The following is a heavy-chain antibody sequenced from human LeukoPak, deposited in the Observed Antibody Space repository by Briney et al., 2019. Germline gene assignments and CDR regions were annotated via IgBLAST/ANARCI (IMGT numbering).Heavy chain of an antibody. CDR1: GGPISSSSYY. CDR2: IYYSGST. Sequence: SETLSLTCTVSGGPISSSSYYWGWIRQPPGKGLEWIGSIYYSGSTYYNPSLKSRVTISVDTSKNQFSLKLSSVTAADTAVYYCARSRSAKWELLGWYFDLWGRGTLVTVSS. D-gene: IGHD1-26*01. CDR3: ARSRSAKWELLGWYFDL. J-gene: IGHJ2*01. V-gene: IGHV4-39*01.